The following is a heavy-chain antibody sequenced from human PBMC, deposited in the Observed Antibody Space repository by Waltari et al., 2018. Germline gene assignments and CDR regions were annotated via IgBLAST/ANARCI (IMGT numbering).Heavy chain of an antibody. D-gene: IGHD3-16*01. J-gene: IGHJ4*02. CDR1: GFPFDASG. Sequence: EVQLVESGGGVVRLGGSLRLSCAASGFPFDASGMSRVRQAPGKGLEWVSGINWNGGSTGYADSVKGRFTISRDNAKNSLYLQMNSLRAEDTALYHCARDGGEQLFDYWGQGTLVTVSS. CDR2: INWNGGST. CDR3: ARDGGEQLFDY. V-gene: IGHV3-20*01.